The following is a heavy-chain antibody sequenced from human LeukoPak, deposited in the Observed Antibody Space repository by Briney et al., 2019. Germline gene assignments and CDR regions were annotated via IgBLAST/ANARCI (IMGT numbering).Heavy chain of an antibody. CDR2: INAGNGNT. J-gene: IGHJ6*02. D-gene: IGHD3-10*01. CDR1: GYTFTSYA. CDR3: ARGGLSYYGSGSPYYYYYGMDV. Sequence: ASVKVSCKASGYTFTSYAMHWVRQAPGQRLEWMGWINAGNGNTKYSQKFQGRVTITRDTSASTAYMELSSLRSEDTAVYYCARGGLSYYGSGSPYYYYYGMDVWGQGTTVTVSS. V-gene: IGHV1-3*01.